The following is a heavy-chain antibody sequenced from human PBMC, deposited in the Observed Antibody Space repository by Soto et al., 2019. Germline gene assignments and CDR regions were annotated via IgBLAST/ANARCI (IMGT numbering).Heavy chain of an antibody. J-gene: IGHJ5*02. Sequence: QVQLQESGPGLVKPSETLSLTCTVSGGSISSYYWSWIRQPPGKGLEWIGYIYYSGSTNYNPSLKTRVTISVETSKNQFSLKLSSVTAADTAVYYCARLYSSGWYSWFDPWGQGTLVTVSS. CDR1: GGSISSYY. V-gene: IGHV4-59*08. D-gene: IGHD6-19*01. CDR2: IYYSGST. CDR3: ARLYSSGWYSWFDP.